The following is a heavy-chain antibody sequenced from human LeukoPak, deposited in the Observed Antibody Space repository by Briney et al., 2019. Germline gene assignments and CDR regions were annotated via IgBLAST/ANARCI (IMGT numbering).Heavy chain of an antibody. CDR1: GFSFSYYG. J-gene: IGHJ4*02. CDR2: ISYDGSDK. CDR3: AKDMRPYSGDRSFLFDQ. Sequence: PGGSLRLSCAASGFSFSYYGVHWVRQAPGKGLEWVALISYDGSDKYFADSVKGRFSISRDNSQKTLYLQMNSLISEDTAIYYSAKDMRPYSGDRSFLFDQWGQGTLVIVSS. D-gene: IGHD1-26*01. V-gene: IGHV3-30*18.